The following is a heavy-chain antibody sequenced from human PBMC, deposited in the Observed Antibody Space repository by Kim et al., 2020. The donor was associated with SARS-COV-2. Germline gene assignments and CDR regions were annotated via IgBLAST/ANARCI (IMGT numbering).Heavy chain of an antibody. J-gene: IGHJ6*02. D-gene: IGHD2-21*02. CDR2: ISSSSSTI. V-gene: IGHV3-48*02. Sequence: GGSLRLSCAASGFTFSSYSMNWVRQAPGKGLEWVSYISSSSSTIYYADSVKGRFTISRDNAKNSLYLQMNSLRDEDTAVYYCARGDPRYCGGDCYLPSFLVVVGYCCGMDVWGQGTTVTVSS. CDR3: ARGDPRYCGGDCYLPSFLVVVGYCCGMDV. CDR1: GFTFSSYS.